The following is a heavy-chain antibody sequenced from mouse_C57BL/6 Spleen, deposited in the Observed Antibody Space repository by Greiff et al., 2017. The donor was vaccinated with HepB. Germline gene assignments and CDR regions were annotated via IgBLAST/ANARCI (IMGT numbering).Heavy chain of an antibody. CDR1: GFTFSSYT. D-gene: IGHD2-4*01. CDR3: ARRFGYDYDGGSWFAY. CDR2: ISGGGGNT. Sequence: EVQVVESGGGLVKPGGSLKLSCAASGFTFSSYTMSWVRQTPEKRLEWVATISGGGGNTYYPDSVKGRFTISRDNAKNTLYLQMSSLRSEDTALYYFARRFGYDYDGGSWFAYWGQGTLVTVSA. V-gene: IGHV5-9*01. J-gene: IGHJ3*01.